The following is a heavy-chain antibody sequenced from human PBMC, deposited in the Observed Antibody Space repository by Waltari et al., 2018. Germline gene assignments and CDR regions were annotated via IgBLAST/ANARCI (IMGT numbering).Heavy chain of an antibody. J-gene: IGHJ4*02. D-gene: IGHD3-9*01. V-gene: IGHV4-34*01. CDR3: ARGRGYFDWYSVLYCFDY. CDR2: INHSGST. CDR1: GGSFSGYY. Sequence: QVQLQQWGAGLLKPSETLSLTCAVYGGSFSGYYWSWIRQPPGKGLEWIGEINHSGSTNYNPSLKSRVTISVDTSKNQFSLKLSSVTAADTAVYYCARGRGYFDWYSVLYCFDYWGQGTLVTVSS.